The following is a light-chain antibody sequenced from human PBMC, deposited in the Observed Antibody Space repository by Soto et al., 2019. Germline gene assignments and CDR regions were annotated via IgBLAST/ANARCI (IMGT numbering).Light chain of an antibody. V-gene: IGKV3-20*01. J-gene: IGKJ3*01. CDR1: QSVSSSY. CDR3: QQYGSSSFT. CDR2: GAS. Sequence: EIVLTQSPGTLSLSPGERATLSCRASQSVSSSYLAWYQQKPGQAPRLLIYGASGRATGIPDRFSGSGSGTDFTLTLSRLEPEDFAVYYCQQYGSSSFTFGPGTKVDIK.